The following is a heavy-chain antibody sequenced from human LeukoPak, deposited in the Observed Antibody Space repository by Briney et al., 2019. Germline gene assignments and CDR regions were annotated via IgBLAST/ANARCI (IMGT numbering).Heavy chain of an antibody. V-gene: IGHV4-30-4*01. CDR3: ARASYYYGNDAFDI. D-gene: IGHD3-10*01. Sequence: SETLSLTCTVSGGSISSGDYYSSWIRQPPGKGLEWIGYIYYSGSTYYNPSLKSRVTISVDTSKNQFSLKLSSVTAADTAVYYCARASYYYGNDAFDIWGQGTMVTVSS. CDR2: IYYSGST. J-gene: IGHJ3*02. CDR1: GGSISSGDYY.